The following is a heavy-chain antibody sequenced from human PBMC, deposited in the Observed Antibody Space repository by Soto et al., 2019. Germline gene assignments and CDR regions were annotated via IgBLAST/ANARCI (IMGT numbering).Heavy chain of an antibody. V-gene: IGHV3-30-3*01. CDR1: GFTFSSYA. CDR2: ISYDGSNK. D-gene: IGHD5-18*01. CDR3: ARTRRRVSYGGVIGY. J-gene: IGHJ4*02. Sequence: GGSLRLSCAASGFTFSSYAMHWVRQAPGKGLEWVAVISYDGSNKYYADSVKGRFTISRDNSKNTLYLQMNSLRAEDTAVYYCARTRRRVSYGGVIGYWGQGTLVTVSS.